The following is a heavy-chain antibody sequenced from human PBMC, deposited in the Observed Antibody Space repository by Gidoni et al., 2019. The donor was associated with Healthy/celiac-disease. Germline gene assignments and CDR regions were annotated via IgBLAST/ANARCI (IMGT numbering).Heavy chain of an antibody. CDR3: ARDYYDSSGRVGDHDAFDI. D-gene: IGHD3-22*01. Sequence: QVQLVQSGAEVKKPGSSVKVSCKASGGTFQQNASSMCVPAPDTAIRVFAIPPGQGLEWMGGIIPIFGTANYAQKCQGRVTITADESTSTAYMELSSLRSEDTAVYYCARDYYDSSGRVGDHDAFDIWGQGTMVTVSS. CDR2: IIPIFGTA. CDR1: GGTFQQNASSMCVPAPDT. V-gene: IGHV1-69*01. J-gene: IGHJ3*02.